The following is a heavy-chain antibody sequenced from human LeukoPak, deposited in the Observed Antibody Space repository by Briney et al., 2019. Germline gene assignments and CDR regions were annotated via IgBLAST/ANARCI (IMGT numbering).Heavy chain of an antibody. J-gene: IGHJ5*02. CDR1: GFTFNDYA. CDR3: ERERCSTISCAPNWFDP. D-gene: IGHD2-2*01. V-gene: IGHV3-23*01. CDR2: ISGNGGRST. Sequence: GGSLRLSCAASGFTFNDYAMTWVRQAPGKGLEWVSCISGNGGRSTYYADSVEGRLTISRDIYRNILSLQMNSLRAEDTAVYDCERERCSTISCAPNWFDPWGQGTLVIVSS.